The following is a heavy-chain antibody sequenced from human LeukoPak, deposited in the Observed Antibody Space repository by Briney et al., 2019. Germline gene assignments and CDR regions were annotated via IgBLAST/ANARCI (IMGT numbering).Heavy chain of an antibody. D-gene: IGHD6-19*01. Sequence: PGGSLRLSCAASGFSFSSYTMNWVRQAPGKGLEWVAGISDSGSTTSYADSVKGRFTISRDNAKNSLYLQMNSLRAEDTAVYYCARDLGSGWSRGGYFDYWGQGTLVTVSS. V-gene: IGHV3-21*04. CDR1: GFSFSSYT. CDR2: ISDSGSTT. J-gene: IGHJ4*02. CDR3: ARDLGSGWSRGGYFDY.